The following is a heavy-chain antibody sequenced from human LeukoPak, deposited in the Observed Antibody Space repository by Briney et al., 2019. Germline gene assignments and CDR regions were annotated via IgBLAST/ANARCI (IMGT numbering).Heavy chain of an antibody. CDR1: GFSFSSFW. D-gene: IGHD4-17*01. CDR2: IKSDGAGT. V-gene: IGHV3-74*01. Sequence: GGSLRLSCAASGFSFSSFWMHWVRQAPGKGLVWVSGIKSDGAGTSYVDSVKGRFTISRDNAKNTLYLQMNSLRAEDTAVYFCANSYTVTTSPFDYWGQGTLVSVSS. CDR3: ANSYTVTTSPFDY. J-gene: IGHJ4*02.